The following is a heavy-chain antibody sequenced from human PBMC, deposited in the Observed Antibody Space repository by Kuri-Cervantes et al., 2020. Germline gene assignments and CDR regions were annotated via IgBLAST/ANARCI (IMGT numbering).Heavy chain of an antibody. CDR1: GYTFTSYD. CDR3: ARGLRYFDWFSDHYYFDY. J-gene: IGHJ4*02. CDR2: MNPNSGNT. Sequence: ASVKVSCKASGYTFTSYDINWVRQATGQGLEWMGWMNPNSGNTGYAQKFQGRVTMTRNTSISTAYMELSSLRSEDTAVYYCARGLRYFDWFSDHYYFDYWGQGTPVTVSS. V-gene: IGHV1-8*01. D-gene: IGHD3-9*01.